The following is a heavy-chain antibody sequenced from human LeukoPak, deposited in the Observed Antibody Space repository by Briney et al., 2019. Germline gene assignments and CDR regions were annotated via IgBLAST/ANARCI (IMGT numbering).Heavy chain of an antibody. CDR2: TYYRSRWGY. CDR1: GDSVSSQSAV. Sequence: SQTLSLTCVISGDSVSSQSAVWNWIRQSPSRGLEGLGRTYYRSRWGYNSAVSVKRRITIDPDTSKNQSSLQLNSVTPEDMAIYFCARGDQDFDIWGQGTMVTVSS. J-gene: IGHJ3*02. D-gene: IGHD3-16*01. V-gene: IGHV6-1*01. CDR3: ARGDQDFDI.